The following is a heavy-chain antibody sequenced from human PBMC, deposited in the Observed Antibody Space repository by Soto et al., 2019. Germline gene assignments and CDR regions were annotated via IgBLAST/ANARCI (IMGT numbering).Heavy chain of an antibody. Sequence: GSLRLSCAASGFTFTRYSMNWVHQAPGKGLEWVSSISSTTNYIYYADSMKGRFTVSRDNAKNSVYLDMNSLSAEDTAVYYCARESEDLTSNFDYWGQGTLVTVSS. J-gene: IGHJ4*02. CDR3: ARESEDLTSNFDY. CDR1: GFTFTRYS. CDR2: ISSTTNYI. V-gene: IGHV3-21*01.